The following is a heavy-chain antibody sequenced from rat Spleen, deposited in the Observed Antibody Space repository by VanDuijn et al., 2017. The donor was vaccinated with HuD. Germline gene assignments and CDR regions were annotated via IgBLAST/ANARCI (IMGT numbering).Heavy chain of an antibody. J-gene: IGHJ1*01. CDR3: ARHGLWVSYWYFDF. Sequence: EVQLVESGGGLVQPGRSLKLSCAASGFTFSYYDMAWVRQAPTKGLEWVASISPSGDSTHYRDSVKGRFSVSRDNAKSTLYLRMDSLRSEDTATYYCARHGLWVSYWYFDFWGPGTMVTVSS. CDR2: ISPSGDST. V-gene: IGHV5-25*01. D-gene: IGHD1-7*01. CDR1: GFTFSYYD.